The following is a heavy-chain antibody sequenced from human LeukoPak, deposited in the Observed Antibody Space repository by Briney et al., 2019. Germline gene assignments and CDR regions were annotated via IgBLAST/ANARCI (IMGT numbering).Heavy chain of an antibody. Sequence: KPSETLSLTCTVSGGSISSYYWSWIRQPPGKRLEWIGYIYYSGSTNYNPSLKSRVTISVDTSKNQFSLKLSSVTAADTAVYYCARVDTAMDPFFDYWGQGTLVTVSS. D-gene: IGHD5-18*01. CDR2: IYYSGST. J-gene: IGHJ4*02. CDR3: ARVDTAMDPFFDY. CDR1: GGSISSYY. V-gene: IGHV4-59*01.